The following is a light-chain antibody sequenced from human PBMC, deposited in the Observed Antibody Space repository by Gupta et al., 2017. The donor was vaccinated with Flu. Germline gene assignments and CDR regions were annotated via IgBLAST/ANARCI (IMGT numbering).Light chain of an antibody. V-gene: IGLV1-51*02. J-gene: IGLJ2*01. Sequence: QSVLPQPPSVSAAPGQQVTISCSGSSSNIGNNYVSWYQQLPGTAPKLLIYENNKRPAGIPDRFSGSKSGTSATLCITGLQTGDEADYYCGTWDSSMSAVVFGGGTKLTVL. CDR3: GTWDSSMSAVV. CDR2: ENN. CDR1: SSNIGNNY.